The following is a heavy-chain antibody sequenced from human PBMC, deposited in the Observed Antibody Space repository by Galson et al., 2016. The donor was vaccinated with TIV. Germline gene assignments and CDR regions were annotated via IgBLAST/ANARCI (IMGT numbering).Heavy chain of an antibody. Sequence: QSGAEVKKPGESLKISCKGSGSRFSRYWIGWVRQRPGKGLEWLGIIFPDDSDTRYSPSLEGQVTFSANKSIRTAYLQWSSLKASDTAIYYCARHFRYSDSSGYHYFDSWGQGTMVTVSS. J-gene: IGHJ4*02. CDR3: ARHFRYSDSSGYHYFDS. V-gene: IGHV5-51*01. CDR2: IFPDDSDT. CDR1: GSRFSRYW. D-gene: IGHD3-22*01.